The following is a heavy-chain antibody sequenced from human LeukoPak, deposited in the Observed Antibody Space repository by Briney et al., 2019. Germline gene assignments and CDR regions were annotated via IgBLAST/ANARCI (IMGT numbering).Heavy chain of an antibody. CDR1: GASIISTSHY. Sequence: SETLSLTCTVSGASIISTSHYWGWIRQPPGMGLEWIGSIYYSGDTYYNPSLKSRVTMSVDTSKNQFSLKLNSVTAADTAVYYCARSTTIPYHAFDIWGQGTMVTVSS. CDR2: IYYSGDT. D-gene: IGHD2/OR15-2a*01. CDR3: ARSTTIPYHAFDI. V-gene: IGHV4-39*01. J-gene: IGHJ3*02.